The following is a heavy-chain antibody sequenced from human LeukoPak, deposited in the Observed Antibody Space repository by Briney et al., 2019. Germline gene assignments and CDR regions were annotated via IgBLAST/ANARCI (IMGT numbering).Heavy chain of an antibody. Sequence: GGSLRLSCAASGFTFSSYSMNWVRQAPGKGLEWVSSISSSSSYIYYADSVKGRFTISRDNAKNSLYLQMNSLRAEDTAVYYCARGTLRYFDWVFEGQGHYFDYWGQGTLVTVSS. D-gene: IGHD3-9*01. CDR2: ISSSSSYI. V-gene: IGHV3-21*01. CDR3: ARGTLRYFDWVFEGQGHYFDY. J-gene: IGHJ4*02. CDR1: GFTFSSYS.